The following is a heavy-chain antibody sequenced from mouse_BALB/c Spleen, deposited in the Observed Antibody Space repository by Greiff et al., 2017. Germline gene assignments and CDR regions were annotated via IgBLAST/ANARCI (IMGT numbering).Heavy chain of an antibody. CDR1: GFSLTSYG. Sequence: VKLQESGPGLVQPSQSLSITCTVSGFSLTSYGVHWVRQSPGKGLEWLGVIWSGGSTDYNAAFISRLSISKDNSKSQVFFKMNSLQANDTAIYYCARKKTMITTGAMDDWGQGTSVTVSS. J-gene: IGHJ4*01. CDR2: IWSGGST. CDR3: ARKKTMITTGAMDD. D-gene: IGHD2-4*01. V-gene: IGHV2-2*02.